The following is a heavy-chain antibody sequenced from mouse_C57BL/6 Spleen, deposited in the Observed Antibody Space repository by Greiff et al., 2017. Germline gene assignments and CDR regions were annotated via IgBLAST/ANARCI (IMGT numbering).Heavy chain of an antibody. D-gene: IGHD2-3*01. CDR3: TRNGYYKYYFDY. CDR2: IDPETGGT. Sequence: QVQLQQSGAELVRPGASVTLSCKASGYTFTDYEMHWVKQTPVHGLEWIGAIDPETGGTAYNQKFKGKAILTADKSSSTAYMELRSLTSVDSAVYYCTRNGYYKYYFDYWGQGTTLTVSS. CDR1: GYTFTDYE. J-gene: IGHJ2*01. V-gene: IGHV1-15*01.